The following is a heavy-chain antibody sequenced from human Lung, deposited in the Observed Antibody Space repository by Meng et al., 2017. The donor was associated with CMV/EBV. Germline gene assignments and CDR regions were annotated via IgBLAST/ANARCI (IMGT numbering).Heavy chain of an antibody. CDR1: GFTFSSYS. Sequence: LTXAASGFTFSSYSMNWVRQAPGKGLEWVSSISSSSSYIYYTDSVKGRFTISRDNAKNSLYLQMNSLRAEDTAVYYCARDPPDWNYPRSYAFDIWGQGTMVTVSS. V-gene: IGHV3-21*01. D-gene: IGHD1-7*01. J-gene: IGHJ3*02. CDR3: ARDPPDWNYPRSYAFDI. CDR2: ISSSSSYI.